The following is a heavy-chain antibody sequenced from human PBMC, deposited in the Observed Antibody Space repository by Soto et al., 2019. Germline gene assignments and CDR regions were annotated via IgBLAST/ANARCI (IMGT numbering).Heavy chain of an antibody. CDR3: TRGPRPISTGTGAY. V-gene: IGHV3-74*01. D-gene: IGHD3-10*01. J-gene: IGHJ4*02. Sequence: PGGSLRLSCAASGFIFKMYWMHWVRQSPGKGLVWISRIYNDGTYSDYADSVRGRFTISRDNVNDTLYLQMNNLRAEDSGLYYCTRGPRPISTGTGAYCGQGTQLTVSS. CDR2: IYNDGTYS. CDR1: GFIFKMYW.